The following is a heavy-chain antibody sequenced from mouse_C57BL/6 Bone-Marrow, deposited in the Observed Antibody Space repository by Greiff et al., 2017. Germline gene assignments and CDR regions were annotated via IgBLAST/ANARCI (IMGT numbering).Heavy chain of an antibody. D-gene: IGHD1-1*01. V-gene: IGHV1-81*01. CDR3: AGYYYGSPDY. Sequence: QVQLQQSGAELARPGASVKLSCKASGYTFTSYGISWVKQRTGQGLEWIGEIYPRSGNTYYNEKFKGKATLTADNASSTAYMELRSLTSEDSAVYFWAGYYYGSPDYWGQGTTLTVSS. CDR2: IYPRSGNT. CDR1: GYTFTSYG. J-gene: IGHJ2*01.